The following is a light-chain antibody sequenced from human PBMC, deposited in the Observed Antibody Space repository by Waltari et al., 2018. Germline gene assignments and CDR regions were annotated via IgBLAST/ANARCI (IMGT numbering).Light chain of an antibody. V-gene: IGKV1-13*02. CDR2: DVF. CDR1: VTVSSA. J-gene: IGKJ4*01. Sequence: AIQLTQSPSSLSASVGDSVTIPCRASVTVSSALAWYQQKPGKAPKLLIYDVFNLQSGVPSRFSGSGSGIDFTLTISDLQPEDFATYYCQQFNSYPLTFGGGTKVEI. CDR3: QQFNSYPLT.